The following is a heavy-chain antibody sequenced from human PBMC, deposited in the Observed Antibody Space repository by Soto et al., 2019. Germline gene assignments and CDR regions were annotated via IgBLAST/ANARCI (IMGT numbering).Heavy chain of an antibody. J-gene: IGHJ4*02. Sequence: GGSLRLSCAASGFTFDDYAMHWVRQAPGKGLEWVSGISWNSGSIGYADSVKGRFTISRDNAKNSLYLQMNSLRAEDTALYYCAKDHGPGITIFGVVTGPFDYWGQGTLVTVS. CDR1: GFTFDDYA. V-gene: IGHV3-9*01. CDR2: ISWNSGSI. D-gene: IGHD3-3*01. CDR3: AKDHGPGITIFGVVTGPFDY.